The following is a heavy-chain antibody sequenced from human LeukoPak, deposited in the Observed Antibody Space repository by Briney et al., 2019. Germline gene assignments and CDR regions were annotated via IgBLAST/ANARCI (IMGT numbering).Heavy chain of an antibody. D-gene: IGHD3-22*01. Sequence: GGSLRLSCTASGFIFSNYAMTWVRQAPGKGLEWVSGISGGGDTTFHADSVKGRFTISRDNSKNTVYLEMNSLGVEDTAVYYCARAHSSSGHCDDFHMWGQGTMVTVSS. CDR1: GFIFSNYA. CDR2: ISGGGDTT. J-gene: IGHJ3*02. CDR3: ARAHSSSGHCDDFHM. V-gene: IGHV3-23*01.